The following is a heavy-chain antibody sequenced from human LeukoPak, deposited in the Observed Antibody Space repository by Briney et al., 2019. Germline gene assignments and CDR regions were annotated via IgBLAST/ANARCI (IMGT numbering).Heavy chain of an antibody. V-gene: IGHV4-39*07. CDR2: IYYSGST. J-gene: IGHJ4*02. Sequence: SETLSLTCTVSGGSISSRSHYWGWIRQPPGKGLEWIGSIYYSGSTYYNPSLKSRVTISVDTSKNQFSLKLSSVTAADTAVYYCARGLYDSRGYYHFDYWGQGTLVTVSS. D-gene: IGHD3-22*01. CDR1: GGSISSRSHY. CDR3: ARGLYDSRGYYHFDY.